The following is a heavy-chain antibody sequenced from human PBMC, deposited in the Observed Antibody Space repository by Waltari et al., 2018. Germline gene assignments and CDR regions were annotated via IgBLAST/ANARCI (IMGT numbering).Heavy chain of an antibody. V-gene: IGHV3-33*01. CDR2: IWYDGNNK. CDR1: GFTCSNYA. Sequence: QVQVVESGGGVVRPGRSLRLSCAASGFTCSNYAMPWVRQAPGKGLEWLAVIWYDGNNKYFAASVKGRFTVSRDNSKDTLDLQMNSLRVEDTAMYYCVRGVGGSSSLNFDYWGQGTLVSVTS. D-gene: IGHD6-6*01. CDR3: VRGVGGSSSLNFDY. J-gene: IGHJ4*02.